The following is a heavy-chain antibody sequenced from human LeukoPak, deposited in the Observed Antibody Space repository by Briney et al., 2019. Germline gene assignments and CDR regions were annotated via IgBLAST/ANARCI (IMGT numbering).Heavy chain of an antibody. CDR1: GFTFSSYE. J-gene: IGHJ5*02. V-gene: IGHV3-48*03. CDR2: ISSSGSTI. CDR3: ARSSGSQRWVFDP. Sequence: PGGSLRRSCAASGFTFSSYEMNWVRQAPGKGLEWVSYISSSGSTIYYADSVKGRFTISRDNAKNSLDLQMNSLRAEDTAVYYCARSSGSQRWVFDPWGQGTLVTVSS. D-gene: IGHD6-19*01.